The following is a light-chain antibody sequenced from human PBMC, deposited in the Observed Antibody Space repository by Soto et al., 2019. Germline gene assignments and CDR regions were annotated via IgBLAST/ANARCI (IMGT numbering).Light chain of an antibody. V-gene: IGKV1-27*01. Sequence: DIQMTQSPSSLAASVGDRVTISCRASQGISNYLAWYQQKPGKVPKLLIYAASTLQSGVSSRFTGGGSGTDFTLTISSQQPEDVATYYCQKYDWPPFTFGPGTKVDIK. CDR2: AAS. CDR1: QGISNY. CDR3: QKYDWPPFT. J-gene: IGKJ3*01.